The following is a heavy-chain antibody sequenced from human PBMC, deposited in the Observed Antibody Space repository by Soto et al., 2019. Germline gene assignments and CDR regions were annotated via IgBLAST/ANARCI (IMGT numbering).Heavy chain of an antibody. V-gene: IGHV1-69*13. D-gene: IGHD2-15*01. J-gene: IGHJ6*02. CDR1: GGTFSSYA. Sequence: GASVKVSCKASGGTFSSYAISWVRQAPGQGLEWMGGIILIFGTANYAQKFQGRVTITADESTSTAYMELSSLRSEDTAVYYCAREGYCSGGSCYSADNHYYYYYGMDVWGQGTTVTVSS. CDR3: AREGYCSGGSCYSADNHYYYYYGMDV. CDR2: IILIFGTA.